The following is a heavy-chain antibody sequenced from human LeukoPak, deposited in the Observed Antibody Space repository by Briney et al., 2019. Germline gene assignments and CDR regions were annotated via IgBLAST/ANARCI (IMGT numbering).Heavy chain of an antibody. CDR2: IIPILGIA. CDR3: ARGEATVAPGYYYGMDV. Sequence: ASVKVSCKASGGTFSSYAISWVRQAPGQGLEWMGRIIPILGIANYAQKFQGRVTITADKSTSTAYMELSSLRSEDTAVYYCARGEATVAPGYYYGMDVWGQGTTVTASS. CDR1: GGTFSSYA. V-gene: IGHV1-69*04. J-gene: IGHJ6*02. D-gene: IGHD4-23*01.